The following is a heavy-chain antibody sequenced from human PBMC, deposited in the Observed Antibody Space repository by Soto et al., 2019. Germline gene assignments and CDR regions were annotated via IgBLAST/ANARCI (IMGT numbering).Heavy chain of an antibody. V-gene: IGHV4-59*08. CDR2: IYYSGST. Sequence: SETLSLTCTVSGGSISRYYWSWIRQPPWKGLEWIGYIYYSGSTNYNPSLKSRVTISVDTSKNQFSLKLSSVTAADTAVYYCARHNSYCDYEVDAFDIWGQGTMVTVSS. D-gene: IGHD4-17*01. CDR1: GGSISRYY. CDR3: ARHNSYCDYEVDAFDI. J-gene: IGHJ3*02.